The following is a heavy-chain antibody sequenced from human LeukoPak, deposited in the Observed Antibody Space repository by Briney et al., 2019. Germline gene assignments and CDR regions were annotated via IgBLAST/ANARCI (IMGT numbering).Heavy chain of an antibody. Sequence: GGSLRLSCAASGFTFSSYAMSWVRQAPGKGLEWVSAISGSGGSTYYADSVKGRFTISRDNSKNTLYLQMNSLRAEDTAVYYXXXXXXXXXXXXRLGGWFDPWGQGTLVTVSS. CDR2: ISGSGGST. J-gene: IGHJ5*02. CDR3: XXXXXXXXXXXRLGGWFDP. V-gene: IGHV3-23*01. CDR1: GFTFSSYA. D-gene: IGHD1-26*01.